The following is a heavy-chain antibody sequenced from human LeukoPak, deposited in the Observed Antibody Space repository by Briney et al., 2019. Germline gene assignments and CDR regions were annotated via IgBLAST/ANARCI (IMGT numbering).Heavy chain of an antibody. CDR1: GYTFTSNY. Sequence: ASVKVSRKASGYTFTSNYIHWVRQAPGQGLEWMGMIYPRDGSTSYAQKFQGRVTVTRDTSTSTVHMELSGLRSEDTAVYYCARDQEGFDYWGQGTPVTVSS. J-gene: IGHJ4*02. CDR2: IYPRDGST. V-gene: IGHV1-46*01. CDR3: ARDQEGFDY.